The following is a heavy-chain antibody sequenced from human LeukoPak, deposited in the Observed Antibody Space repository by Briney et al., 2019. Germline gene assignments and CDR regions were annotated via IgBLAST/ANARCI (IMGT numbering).Heavy chain of an antibody. J-gene: IGHJ4*02. CDR2: ISYDGSNK. Sequence: PGGSLRLSCAASGFTFSSYAMHWVRQAPGKGLEWVAVISYDGSNKYYADSVKGRFTISRDNSKNTLYLQMNSLRAEDTAVYYCARAPRGWLKPFDYWGQGTLVTVSS. CDR3: ARAPRGWLKPFDY. V-gene: IGHV3-30-3*01. CDR1: GFTFSSYA. D-gene: IGHD6-19*01.